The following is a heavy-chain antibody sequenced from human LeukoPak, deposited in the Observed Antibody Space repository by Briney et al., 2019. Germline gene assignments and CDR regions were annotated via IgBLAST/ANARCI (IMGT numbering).Heavy chain of an antibody. J-gene: IGHJ4*02. CDR1: GYTFTGYY. CDR3: ANTYCSGGSCYG. V-gene: IGHV1-2*02. D-gene: IGHD2-15*01. Sequence: ASVKVSCKASGYTFTGYYTHWVRQAPGQGLEWMGWINPNSGGTNYAQKFQGRVTMTRDTSISTAYMELSRLRSDDTAVYYCANTYCSGGSCYGWGQGTLVTVSS. CDR2: INPNSGGT.